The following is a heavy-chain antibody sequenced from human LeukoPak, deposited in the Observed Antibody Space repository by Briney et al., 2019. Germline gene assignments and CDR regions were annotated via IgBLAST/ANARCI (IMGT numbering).Heavy chain of an antibody. J-gene: IGHJ4*02. CDR1: GFTFSSYG. CDR3: AKGAGRITMIVVVMIDY. V-gene: IGHV3-23*01. D-gene: IGHD3-22*01. CDR2: ISGSGGST. Sequence: GGTLRLSCAASGFTFSSYGMSWVRQAPGKGLEWVSAISGSGGSTYYADSVKGRFTISRDNSKNTLYLQMNSLRAEDTAVYYCAKGAGRITMIVVVMIDYWGQGTLVTVSS.